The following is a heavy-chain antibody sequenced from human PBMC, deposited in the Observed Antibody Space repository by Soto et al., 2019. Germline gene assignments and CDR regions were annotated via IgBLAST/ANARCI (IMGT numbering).Heavy chain of an antibody. CDR2: IDPRDSYV. CDR1: GYTFTTFL. J-gene: IGHJ5*02. Sequence: XEPLKSSRTGFGYTFTTFLIIWVRQMPGKGLEWMGSIDPRDSYVNYSPSFQGHVTISVDKSISTAYLQWGSLKASDTAMYYCARLYCNTSTCDSWFDTWGQGTLVTVSS. V-gene: IGHV5-10-1*01. CDR3: ARLYCNTSTCDSWFDT. D-gene: IGHD4-4*01.